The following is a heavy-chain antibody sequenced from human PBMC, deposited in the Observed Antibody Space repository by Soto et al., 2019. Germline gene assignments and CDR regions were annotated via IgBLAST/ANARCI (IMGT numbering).Heavy chain of an antibody. CDR3: ARWSYDSNGMDF. CDR1: GYSFTSYW. V-gene: IGHV5-51*01. J-gene: IGHJ6*02. CDR2: IYPGDSDT. D-gene: IGHD3-22*01. Sequence: PGEPLTLSCTGSGYSFTSYWIGWVRQIPGKGLEWMGIIYPGDSDTTYSPSFQGQVTISADKSISTAYLHRSSLKASDTDMYYYARWSYDSNGMDFWGQGTTVTVSS.